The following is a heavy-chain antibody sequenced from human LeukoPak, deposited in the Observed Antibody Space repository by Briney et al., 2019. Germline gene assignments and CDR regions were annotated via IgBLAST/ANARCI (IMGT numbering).Heavy chain of an antibody. J-gene: IGHJ5*02. CDR2: ISSNGGST. Sequence: GGSLRLSCTASGFTFSSYAMHWVRQAPGKGLEYVSAISSNGGSTYYANSVKGRFTISRENSKNTLYFQMGSLRAEDMAVYYCVRGAYPGAYGFLLFAPWGQGTLVTVSS. CDR3: VRGAYPGAYGFLLFAP. CDR1: GFTFSSYA. D-gene: IGHD3-16*01. V-gene: IGHV3-64*01.